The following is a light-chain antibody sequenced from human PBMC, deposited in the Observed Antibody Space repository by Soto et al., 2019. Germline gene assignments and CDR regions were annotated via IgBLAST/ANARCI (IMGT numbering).Light chain of an antibody. CDR3: QQYNSYST. V-gene: IGKV1-39*01. CDR2: VAS. J-gene: IGKJ1*01. Sequence: DIQMTQSPSSLSASVEDRVIITCRASQSISNHLNWYQQKPGKAPKLLIFVASSLQSGVPSRFSGSRSGPDFTLTISSLQPEDFASYYCQQYNSYSTFGQGTKV. CDR1: QSISNH.